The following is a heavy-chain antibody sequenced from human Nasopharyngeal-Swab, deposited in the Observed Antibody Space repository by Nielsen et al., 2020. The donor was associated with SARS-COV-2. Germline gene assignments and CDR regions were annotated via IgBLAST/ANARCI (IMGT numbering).Heavy chain of an antibody. CDR2: IYYSGST. V-gene: IGHV4-59*01. J-gene: IGHJ4*02. CDR3: ARDGRGTTVTMFDY. CDR1: GGSISSYY. D-gene: IGHD4-17*01. Sequence: SETLSLTCTVSGGSISSYYWSWIWQPPGKGLEWIGYIYYSGSTNYNPSLKSRVTISVDTSKNQFSLKLSSVTAADTAVYYCARDGRGTTVTMFDYWGQGTLVTVSS.